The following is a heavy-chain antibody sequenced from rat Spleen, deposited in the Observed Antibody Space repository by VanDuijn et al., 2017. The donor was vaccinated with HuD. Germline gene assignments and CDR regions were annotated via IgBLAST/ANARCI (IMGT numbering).Heavy chain of an antibody. J-gene: IGHJ2*01. CDR1: GFTFSSYW. Sequence: EAQLVATGGGLVQPGRSLKLSCVASGFTFSSYWMYWIRQAPGKGLEWVSSINTGGTGTYYADSVKGRFTVSRDNAENTVYLQMNSLRSEDTATYYCAKDREYYGYNSFDSWGQGVMVTVSS. CDR3: AKDREYYGYNSFDS. D-gene: IGHD1-9*01. V-gene: IGHV5-58*01. CDR2: INTGGTGT.